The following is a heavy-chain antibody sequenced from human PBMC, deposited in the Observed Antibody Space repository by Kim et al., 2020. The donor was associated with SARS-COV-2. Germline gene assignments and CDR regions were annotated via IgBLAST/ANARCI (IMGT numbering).Heavy chain of an antibody. Sequence: GGSLRLSCAASGFTFDDYAMHWVRQAPGKGLEWVSGISWNSGSIGYADSVKGRFTISRDNAKNSLYLQMNSLRAEDTALYYCAKEGIAAMFDYWGQGTLVTVSS. CDR1: GFTFDDYA. V-gene: IGHV3-9*01. D-gene: IGHD6-25*01. CDR2: ISWNSGSI. J-gene: IGHJ4*02. CDR3: AKEGIAAMFDY.